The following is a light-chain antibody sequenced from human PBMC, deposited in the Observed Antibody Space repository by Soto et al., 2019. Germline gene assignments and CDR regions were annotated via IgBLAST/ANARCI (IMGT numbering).Light chain of an antibody. CDR3: QAWDSGYV. Sequence: SYELTQPPSVSVSPGQTASITCSGDKLGDKYACWYQQKPGQSPVLVIYQDSKRPSGIPERFSGSNSGNTATLTISGTQAMDEADDYCQAWDSGYVFGTGTKLTVL. CDR2: QDS. V-gene: IGLV3-1*01. J-gene: IGLJ1*01. CDR1: KLGDKY.